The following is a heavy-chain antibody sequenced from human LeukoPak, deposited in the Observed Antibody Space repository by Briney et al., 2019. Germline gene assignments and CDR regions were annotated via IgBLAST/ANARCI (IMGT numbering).Heavy chain of an antibody. CDR1: GYTFTGYY. J-gene: IGHJ4*02. V-gene: IGHV1-2*02. CDR3: ARDFGDQNEFDY. Sequence: ASVKVSCKASGYTFTGYYKHWVRQAPGQGLEWMGWINPNSGGTNYAQKFQGRVTMTRDTSISTAYMELSRLRSDDTAVYYCARDFGDQNEFDYWGQGTLVTVSS. CDR2: INPNSGGT. D-gene: IGHD3-16*01.